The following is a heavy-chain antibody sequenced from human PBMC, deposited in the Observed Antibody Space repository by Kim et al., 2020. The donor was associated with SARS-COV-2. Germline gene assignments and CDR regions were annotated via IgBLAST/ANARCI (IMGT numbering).Heavy chain of an antibody. CDR2: VSTGGSDT. V-gene: IGHV3-74*01. D-gene: IGHD1-7*01. Sequence: GGSLRLSCEASGFTFSNFWMDWVRQAPGKGLVWVSRVSTGGSDTSYADSVKGRFTIYRDNARNTLYLQLDSLRADDTAVYYCARAIIGTNTFDSWGKGTL. CDR3: ARAIIGTNTFDS. CDR1: GFTFSNFW. J-gene: IGHJ4*02.